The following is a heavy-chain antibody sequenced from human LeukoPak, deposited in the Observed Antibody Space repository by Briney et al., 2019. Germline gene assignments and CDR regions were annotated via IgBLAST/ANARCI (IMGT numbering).Heavy chain of an antibody. CDR3: AREHGKGRGDCYFES. Sequence: GASVKVSCKASGYTFTSYYMHWVRQAPGQGLEWMGIINPSGGSTSYAQKFQGRVTMTRDTSTSTVYMELSSLRSEDTAVYYCAREHGKGRGDCYFESWGQGTLVTVSS. CDR2: INPSGGST. CDR1: GYTFTSYY. D-gene: IGHD2-21*02. J-gene: IGHJ4*02. V-gene: IGHV1-46*01.